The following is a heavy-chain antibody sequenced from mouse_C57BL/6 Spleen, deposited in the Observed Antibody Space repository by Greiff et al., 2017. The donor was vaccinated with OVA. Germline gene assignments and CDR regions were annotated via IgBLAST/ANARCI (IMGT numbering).Heavy chain of an antibody. CDR2: IHPSDSDT. CDR1: GYTFTSYW. CDR3: AIVGRGSSYFYAMDY. V-gene: IGHV1-74*01. D-gene: IGHD1-1*01. J-gene: IGHJ4*01. Sequence: QVQLQQPGAELVKPGASVKVSCKASGYTFTSYWMHWVKQRPGQGLEWIGRIHPSDSDTNYKKKFNGKATLTVDKSSSTAYMQLSSLTSEDSAVYYCAIVGRGSSYFYAMDYWGQGTSVTVSS.